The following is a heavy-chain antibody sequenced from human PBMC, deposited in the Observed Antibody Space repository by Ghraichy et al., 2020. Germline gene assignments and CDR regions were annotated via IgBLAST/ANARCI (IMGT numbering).Heavy chain of an antibody. D-gene: IGHD3-22*01. Sequence: GGSLRLSCAASGFIFNSYSMTWVRQAPGKGLEWVSSISRTSSYIYYADSVKDRFTISRDNAKNSLYLQMNSLRAEDTAVYYCARVSDDTSGYYSETFDYWGQGTLVTVSS. CDR2: ISRTSSYI. J-gene: IGHJ4*02. V-gene: IGHV3-21*01. CDR3: ARVSDDTSGYYSETFDY. CDR1: GFIFNSYS.